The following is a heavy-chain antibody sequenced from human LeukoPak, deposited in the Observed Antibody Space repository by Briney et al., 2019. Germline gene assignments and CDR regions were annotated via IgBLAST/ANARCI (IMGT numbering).Heavy chain of an antibody. CDR2: INPNSGDT. Sequence: GASVKVSCKASGYTFTGYYMHWVRQAPGQGLEWVGWINPNSGDTNYAQKFQGRVTMTRDTSISTAYMELSRLRSDDTAVYYCARLLRTGNWFDPWGQGTLVTVSS. D-gene: IGHD1-14*01. CDR3: ARLLRTGNWFDP. V-gene: IGHV1-2*02. J-gene: IGHJ5*02. CDR1: GYTFTGYY.